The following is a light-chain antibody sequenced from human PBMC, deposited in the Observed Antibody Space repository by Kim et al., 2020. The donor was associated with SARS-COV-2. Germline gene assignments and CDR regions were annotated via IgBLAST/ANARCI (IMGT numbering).Light chain of an antibody. CDR1: QVTPHD. CDR3: QQVNSYPVP. CDR2: TAP. Sequence: SVGDRVTIACRAGQVTPHDLACYKQNPGEPPKLLFSTAPTWQSGVPSRFSATESGADFTLTISSLQPKVFATYYSQQVNSYPVPFGQGTRRGIK. V-gene: IGKV1-9*01. J-gene: IGKJ5*01.